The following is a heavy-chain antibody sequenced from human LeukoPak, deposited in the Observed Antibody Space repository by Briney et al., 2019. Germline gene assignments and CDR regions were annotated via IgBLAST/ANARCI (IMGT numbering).Heavy chain of an antibody. Sequence: SETLSLTCTVSGGSISSYYWSWIRQPPGKGLEWIGSIYHSGSTYYNPSLKSRVTISVDTSKNQFSLKLSSVTAADTAVYYCARDEVVAATAFSHWGQGTLVTVSS. J-gene: IGHJ4*02. CDR2: IYHSGST. D-gene: IGHD2-15*01. V-gene: IGHV4-38-2*02. CDR1: GGSISSYY. CDR3: ARDEVVAATAFSH.